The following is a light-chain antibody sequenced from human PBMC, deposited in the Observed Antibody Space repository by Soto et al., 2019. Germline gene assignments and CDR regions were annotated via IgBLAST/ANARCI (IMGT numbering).Light chain of an antibody. Sequence: EIVLTQSPGTLSLSPGERATLSCRASQSVSSSYLAWYQQKPGQAPRLLIYGASSRATGIPDRFSGSGSGTDFTLTSIRLEPEDFAVYYCQQDGSSLRSFGEET. CDR1: QSVSSSY. CDR2: GAS. J-gene: IGKJ4*01. V-gene: IGKV3-20*01. CDR3: QQDGSSLRS.